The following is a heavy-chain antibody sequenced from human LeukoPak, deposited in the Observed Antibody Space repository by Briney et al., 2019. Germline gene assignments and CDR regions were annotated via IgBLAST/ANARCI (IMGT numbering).Heavy chain of an antibody. CDR3: SRHSDYGGSGNRLDAFDI. CDR2: IRNKGNNYAT. V-gene: IGHV3-73*01. Sequence: GGSLRLSCAASGFTFSGSVIHWVRQASGKGLEWVGHIRNKGNNYATAYGASVKGRFTISRDDSKNTAYLQMNSLKTEDTAVYYCSRHSDYGGSGNRLDAFDIWGQGTMVTVSS. CDR1: GFTFSGSV. D-gene: IGHD3-22*01. J-gene: IGHJ3*02.